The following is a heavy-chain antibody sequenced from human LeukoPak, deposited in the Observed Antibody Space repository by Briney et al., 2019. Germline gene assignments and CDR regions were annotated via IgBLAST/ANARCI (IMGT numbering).Heavy chain of an antibody. J-gene: IGHJ5*02. CDR3: ARDLRSSGWFDP. CDR2: ISYSGST. Sequence: SETLSLTCTVSRGSMSSYQWSWIRQAPGKGLEWIGYISYSGSTNYNPSLMSRITISVDTSKNQFSLKLSSVTAADTAVYYCARDLRSSGWFDPWGQGTLVTVSS. V-gene: IGHV4-59*12. CDR1: RGSMSSYQ. D-gene: IGHD3-10*01.